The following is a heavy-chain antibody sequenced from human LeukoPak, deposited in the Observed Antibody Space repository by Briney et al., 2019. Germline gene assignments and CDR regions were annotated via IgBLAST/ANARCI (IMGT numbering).Heavy chain of an antibody. V-gene: IGHV4-59*01. CDR1: GVSISGYY. Sequence: SETLSLTCGVSGVSISGYYWSWIRRPPEKGLEWIGYIHSSGSINYSPSLKSRLTLSVDTSKNQFSLNLNSVTAEDTAVYYCAREDPGMIWGQGTLVTVSS. D-gene: IGHD3-16*01. CDR2: IHSSGSI. J-gene: IGHJ4*02. CDR3: AREDPGMI.